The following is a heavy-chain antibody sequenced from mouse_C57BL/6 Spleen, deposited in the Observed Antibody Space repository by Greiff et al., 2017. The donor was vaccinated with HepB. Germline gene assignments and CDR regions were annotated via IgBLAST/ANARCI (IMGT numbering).Heavy chain of an antibody. CDR1: GFNIKDDY. J-gene: IGHJ1*03. D-gene: IGHD2-13*01. Sequence: EVKLMESGAELVRPGASVKLSCTASGFNIKDDYMHWVKQRPEQGLEWIGWIDPENGDTEYASKFQGKATITADTSSNTAYLQLSSLTSEDTAVYYCTKGDRLDWYFDVWGTGTTVTVSS. V-gene: IGHV14-4*01. CDR2: IDPENGDT. CDR3: TKGDRLDWYFDV.